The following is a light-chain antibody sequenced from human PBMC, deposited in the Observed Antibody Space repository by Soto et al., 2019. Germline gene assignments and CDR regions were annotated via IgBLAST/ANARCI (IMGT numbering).Light chain of an antibody. V-gene: IGKV1-9*01. J-gene: IGKJ4*01. CDR2: DAS. CDR3: QQYNNWPRLT. CDR1: QDSTKY. Sequence: IQLTRSPSSLSASVGGRVTITCRASQDSTKYLAWYQQKPGKAPNLLIYDASTLHSGVPSRFSGSGSGTDFTLTISSLQSEDFAVYYCQQYNNWPRLTFGGGTKVDIK.